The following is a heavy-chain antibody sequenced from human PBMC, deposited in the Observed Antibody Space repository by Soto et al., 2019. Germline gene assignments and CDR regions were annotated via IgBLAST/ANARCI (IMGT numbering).Heavy chain of an antibody. V-gene: IGHV2-70*11. Sequence: SGPTLVNPTQTLTLTCTFSGFSLSTSGMAVSWIRQPPGKALEWLARIDWDDEKYYSTSLKTRLTTSKGTSTNQVVLTMTNMDPMDTATYYCARISSHCSGGSCLLYGMDVWGQGTTVTVSS. CDR1: GFSLSTSGMA. CDR2: IDWDDEK. D-gene: IGHD2-15*01. CDR3: ARISSHCSGGSCLLYGMDV. J-gene: IGHJ6*02.